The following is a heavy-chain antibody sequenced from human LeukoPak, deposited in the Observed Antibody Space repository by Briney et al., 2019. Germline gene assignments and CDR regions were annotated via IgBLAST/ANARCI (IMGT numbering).Heavy chain of an antibody. CDR2: ISSSSSYI. J-gene: IGHJ4*02. CDR3: ATVVVVPAATDY. CDR1: GFTFSSYS. V-gene: IGHV3-21*01. Sequence: GGSLRLXCAASGFTFSSYSMNWVRQAPGKGLEWVSSISSSSSYIYYADSVKGRFTISRDNAKNSLYLQMNSLRAEDTAVYYCATVVVVPAATDYWGQGTLATVSS. D-gene: IGHD2-2*01.